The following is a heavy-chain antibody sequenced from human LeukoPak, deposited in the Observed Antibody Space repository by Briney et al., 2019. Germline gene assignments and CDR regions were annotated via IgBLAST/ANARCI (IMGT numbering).Heavy chain of an antibody. CDR3: ARCPPSYIDV. Sequence: SETLSLTCTVSGGSISSSSYYWGWIRQPPGKGLEWIGSINYSGNTFYNPSLKSRVTISVDTSKNQFSLNLSSVTAADTAVYYCARCPPSYIDVWGKGTTVTVSS. CDR1: GGSISSSSYY. V-gene: IGHV4-39*01. CDR2: INYSGNT. J-gene: IGHJ6*03.